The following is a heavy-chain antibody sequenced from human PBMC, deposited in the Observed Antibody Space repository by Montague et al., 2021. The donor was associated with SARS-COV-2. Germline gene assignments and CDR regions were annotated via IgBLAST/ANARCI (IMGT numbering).Heavy chain of an antibody. J-gene: IGHJ6*03. Sequence: CAISGDSVSSNSAAWNWIRQSPSRGLEWLGRTYYRSRWFNDYAVSIRSRITINPDTSKNKSSLQLNSVTPEDTAVYYSARATEWRGYYYYYYMDVWGKGTTVTVSS. CDR3: ARATEWRGYYYYYYMDV. CDR2: TYYRSRWFN. V-gene: IGHV6-1*01. D-gene: IGHD1-14*01. CDR1: GDSVSSNSAA.